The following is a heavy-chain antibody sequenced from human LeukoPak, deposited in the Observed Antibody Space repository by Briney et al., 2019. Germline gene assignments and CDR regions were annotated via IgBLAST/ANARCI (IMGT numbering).Heavy chain of an antibody. CDR1: GFTFSSYS. V-gene: IGHV3-21*01. D-gene: IGHD3-3*01. J-gene: IGHJ6*03. CDR3: AKRVLRFLEWFLTAVYYYYYMDV. CDR2: ISSSSSYI. Sequence: PGGSLRLSCAASGFTFSSYSMNWVRQAPGKGLEWVSSISSSSSYIYYADSVKGRFTISRDNAKNSLYLQMNSLRAEDTAVYYCAKRVLRFLEWFLTAVYYYYYMDVWGKGTTVTVSS.